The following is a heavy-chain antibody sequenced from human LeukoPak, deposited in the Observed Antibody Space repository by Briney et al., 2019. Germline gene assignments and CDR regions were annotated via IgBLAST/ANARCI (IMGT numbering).Heavy chain of an antibody. V-gene: IGHV4-59*01. CDR2: IYYSGST. Sequence: SETLSLTCTVSGGSISSYYWSWIRQPPGKGLEWIGYIYYSGSTNYNPSLKSRVTISVDTSKNQFSLKLSSVTAADTAVYYCASGSVAFDIWGQGTMVTVSS. D-gene: IGHD2-15*01. CDR1: GGSISSYY. CDR3: ASGSVAFDI. J-gene: IGHJ3*02.